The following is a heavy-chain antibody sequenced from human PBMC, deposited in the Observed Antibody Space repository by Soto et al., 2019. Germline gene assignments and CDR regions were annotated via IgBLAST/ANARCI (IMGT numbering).Heavy chain of an antibody. CDR3: AKHRGFVAGPVDS. CDR2: ISGNVGSTT. V-gene: IGHV3-23*01. CDR1: GITFTNYA. D-gene: IGHD6-19*01. Sequence: EVQLLESGGGLAQPGGSLRLSFAVSGITFTNYAMGWVRQAPGKGLEWVSGISGNVGSTTHYADSVKGRFTTSRDNPKNILFPQMRTMIAEGTAVYYCAKHRGFVAGPVDSWGQRTLVIVS. J-gene: IGHJ4*02.